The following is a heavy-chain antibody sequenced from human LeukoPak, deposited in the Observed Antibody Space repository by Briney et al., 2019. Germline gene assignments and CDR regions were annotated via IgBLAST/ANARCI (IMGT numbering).Heavy chain of an antibody. CDR1: GGSFSGYY. D-gene: IGHD2-2*01. CDR2: INHSGST. Sequence: SETLSLTCAVYGGSFSGYYWSWVRQPPGKGLEWIGEINHSGSTNYNPSLKSRVTISVDTSKNQFSLKLSSVTAADTAVYYCARGKCSSTSCPRYYYGMDVWGKGTTVTVSS. CDR3: ARGKCSSTSCPRYYYGMDV. V-gene: IGHV4-34*01. J-gene: IGHJ6*04.